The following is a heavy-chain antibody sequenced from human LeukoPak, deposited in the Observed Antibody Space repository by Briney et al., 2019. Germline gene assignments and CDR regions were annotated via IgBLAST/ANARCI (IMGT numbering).Heavy chain of an antibody. V-gene: IGHV1-69*08. J-gene: IGHJ6*02. D-gene: IGHD2-2*01. Sequence: SVKVSCKASGGTFNTYSINWVRQAPGQGLEWMGKITPILGTTNYAQKFQGRATITADKSTGTANMELSRLRSDDTATYYCARERYCSSNSCTYLYYYSLDVWGQGTTVTVSS. CDR1: GGTFNTYS. CDR2: ITPILGTT. CDR3: ARERYCSSNSCTYLYYYSLDV.